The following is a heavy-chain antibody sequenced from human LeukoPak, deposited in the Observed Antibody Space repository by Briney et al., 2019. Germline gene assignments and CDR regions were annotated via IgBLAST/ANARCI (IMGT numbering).Heavy chain of an antibody. J-gene: IGHJ3*02. V-gene: IGHV3-66*01. Sequence: GGSLRLSCAASGFTFSSYGMHWVRQAPGKGLEWVSVIYSGGSTYYADSVKGRFTISRDNSKNTLYLQMNSLRAEDTAVYYCARDLGDNWNDYFGAFDIWGQGTMVTVSS. CDR1: GFTFSSYG. D-gene: IGHD1-1*01. CDR3: ARDLGDNWNDYFGAFDI. CDR2: IYSGGST.